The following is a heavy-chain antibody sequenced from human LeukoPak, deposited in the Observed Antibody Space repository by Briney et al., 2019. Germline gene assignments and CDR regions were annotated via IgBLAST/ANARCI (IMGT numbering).Heavy chain of an antibody. CDR1: GGAFSGYY. CDR3: ARGSKNVLRFLEWFRSGFDP. J-gene: IGHJ5*02. Sequence: SETLSLTCAVYGGAFSGYYWSWIRQPPGKGLEWIGEINHSGSTNYNPSLKSRVTISVDTSKNQFSLKLSSVTAADTAVYYCARGSKNVLRFLEWFRSGFDPWGQGTLVTVSS. CDR2: INHSGST. D-gene: IGHD3-3*01. V-gene: IGHV4-34*01.